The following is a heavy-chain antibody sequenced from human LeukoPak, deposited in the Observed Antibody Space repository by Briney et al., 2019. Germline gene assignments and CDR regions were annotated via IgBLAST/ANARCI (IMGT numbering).Heavy chain of an antibody. CDR1: GYTFTSYA. D-gene: IGHD2-21*01. CDR2: INAGNGNT. CDR3: AIPPRKDGAFDI. J-gene: IGHJ3*02. V-gene: IGHV1-3*01. Sequence: GASVKVSCKASGYTFTSYAMHWVRQAPGQRLEWMGWINAGNGNTKYSQKFQGRVTITRDTSASTAYMELSSLRSEDTAVYYCAIPPRKDGAFDIWGQGTMVTVSS.